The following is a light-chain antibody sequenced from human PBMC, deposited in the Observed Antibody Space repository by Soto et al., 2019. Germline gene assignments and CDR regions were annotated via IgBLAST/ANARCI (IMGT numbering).Light chain of an antibody. CDR3: ELLNSYPH. Sequence: DIQLTQSPSFLSASIGDRVTITCRASQGISSYLAWYKQKPGKAPNLLIYASSTLQGGVTSRFSGSGSGAEFAITISSLQPEYFATYYWELLNSYPHFGPGTKVDIK. V-gene: IGKV1-9*01. J-gene: IGKJ3*01. CDR2: ASS. CDR1: QGISSY.